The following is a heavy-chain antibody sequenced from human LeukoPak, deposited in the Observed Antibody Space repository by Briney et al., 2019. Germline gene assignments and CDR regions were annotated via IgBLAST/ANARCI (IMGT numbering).Heavy chain of an antibody. V-gene: IGHV3-48*02. J-gene: IGHJ5*02. CDR2: ISGGSTSI. CDR3: AQESELLCGGWFDP. Sequence: PGGSLRLSCAASGFTFSSYSMNWVRQAPGKGLEWVSYISGGSTSIYYADSVKGRFTISRDNAKNSLYLQMNSLRDEDTAVYYCAQESELLCGGWFDPWGQGTLVTVSS. D-gene: IGHD2-2*01. CDR1: GFTFSSYS.